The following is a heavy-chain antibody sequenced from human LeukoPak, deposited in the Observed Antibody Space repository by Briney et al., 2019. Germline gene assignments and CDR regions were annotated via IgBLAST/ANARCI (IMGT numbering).Heavy chain of an antibody. J-gene: IGHJ4*02. CDR2: IGADGTDI. D-gene: IGHD3-22*01. V-gene: IGHV3-64*01. CDR3: ARELPSSGYFDY. Sequence: VQSGGSLRLSCAASGFNFNIYNMNWVRQAPGKGLEYVSSIGADGTDIYYANSVNGRFTISRDNSKNTLYLQMGSLRPEDMAIYYCARELPSSGYFDYWGQGTLVTVSS. CDR1: GFNFNIYN.